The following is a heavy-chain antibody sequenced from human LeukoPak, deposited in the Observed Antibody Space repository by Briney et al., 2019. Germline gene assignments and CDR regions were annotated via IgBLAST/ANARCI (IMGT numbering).Heavy chain of an antibody. J-gene: IGHJ3*02. CDR3: ASAYDSSPDAFDI. D-gene: IGHD3-22*01. V-gene: IGHV4-39*07. CDR2: IYYSGST. Sequence: SETLSLTCTVSGGSISSSSYYWGWIRQPPGKGLEWIGSIYYSGSTYYNPSLKSRVTISVDTSKNQFSLKLSSVTAADTAVYYCASAYDSSPDAFDIWGQGTMVTVSS. CDR1: GGSISSSSYY.